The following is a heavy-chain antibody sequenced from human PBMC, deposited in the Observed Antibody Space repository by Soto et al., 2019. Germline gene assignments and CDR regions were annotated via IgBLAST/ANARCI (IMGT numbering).Heavy chain of an antibody. J-gene: IGHJ6*02. V-gene: IGHV3-33*01. Sequence: QVQLVESGGGVVQPGRSLRLSCAESGFTFSSYGMHGVRQAPGKGLEWVAVIWYDGSNKYYADSVKGRFTISRDNYKNTLYLQMNSRRAEDTAVYYYARGEGAWAMDVWGQGTTVTVSS. D-gene: IGHD1-26*01. CDR3: ARGEGAWAMDV. CDR2: IWYDGSNK. CDR1: GFTFSSYG.